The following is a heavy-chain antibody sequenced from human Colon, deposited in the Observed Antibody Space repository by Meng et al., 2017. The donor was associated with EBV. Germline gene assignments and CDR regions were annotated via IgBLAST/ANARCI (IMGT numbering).Heavy chain of an antibody. Sequence: QGRLQESGPGLVQPSEALSPTCTVSGGSIGSYYWSWIRQPPGKGLEWIGYIYDSGSTNYNPSLKSRVTISVDTSKNQFSLKLSSVTAADTAVYYCARHFINWFDPWGQGTLVTVSS. J-gene: IGHJ5*02. CDR2: IYDSGST. CDR1: GGSIGSYY. CDR3: ARHFINWFDP. V-gene: IGHV4-59*08.